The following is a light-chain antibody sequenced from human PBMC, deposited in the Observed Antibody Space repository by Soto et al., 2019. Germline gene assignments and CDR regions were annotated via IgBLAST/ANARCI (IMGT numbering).Light chain of an antibody. CDR3: KQYGSSGT. V-gene: IGKV3-20*01. CDR1: QSRGSNF. Sequence: ESVVTHAPGTLSLSPGERAPLSCXTSQSRGSNFLAWYQHKPGQAPRXLIYDASSRASGIQDRFSGSGSGTEFTLTIRRLEPEDFAVYYCKQYGSSGTCGQGTKVDIK. CDR2: DAS. J-gene: IGKJ1*01.